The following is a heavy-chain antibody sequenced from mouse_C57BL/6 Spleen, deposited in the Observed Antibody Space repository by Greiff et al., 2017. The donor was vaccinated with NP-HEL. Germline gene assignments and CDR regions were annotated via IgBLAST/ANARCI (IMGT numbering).Heavy chain of an antibody. CDR1: GYTFTSYW. J-gene: IGHJ2*01. Sequence: QVQLQQPGAELVMPGASVKLSCKASGYTFTSYWMHWVKQRPGQGLEWIGEIDPSDSYTNYNQKFKGKSTLTVDKSSSTAYMQLSSLTSEDSAVYYCARLNYYYGSRYYIDYWGQGTTLTVSS. CDR3: ARLNYYYGSRYYIDY. CDR2: IDPSDSYT. V-gene: IGHV1-69*01. D-gene: IGHD1-1*01.